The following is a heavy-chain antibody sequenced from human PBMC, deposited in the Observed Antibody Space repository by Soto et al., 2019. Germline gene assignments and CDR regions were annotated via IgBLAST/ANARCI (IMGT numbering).Heavy chain of an antibody. CDR2: ISISGSII. D-gene: IGHD2-2*01. CDR1: GFTFSDYS. V-gene: IGHV3-11*04. Sequence: PGGSLRLSCAASGFTFSDYSMSWIRQAPGKGLQLISYISISGSIISYADSVKGLLTISRDNAKNSLHLQMDSLRAEDTAVYYCARGSSVYYYYYMDVWGKGTTVTVSS. J-gene: IGHJ6*03. CDR3: ARGSSVYYYYYMDV.